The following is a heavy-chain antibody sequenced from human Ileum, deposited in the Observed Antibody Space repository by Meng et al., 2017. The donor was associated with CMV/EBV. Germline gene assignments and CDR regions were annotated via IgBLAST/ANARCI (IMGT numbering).Heavy chain of an antibody. Sequence: LLREVSGPGLVKPSETLSLTRTVSGDSISSPPYLWGWIRQPPGKGLEWIATISYSGNTYYNPSLKSPVTISLDTSKNQFSLKLTSVTAADTAVYYCAREPPSGQQLDWGQGTLVTVSS. CDR1: GDSISSPPYL. J-gene: IGHJ4*02. CDR3: AREPPSGQQLD. CDR2: ISYSGNT. V-gene: IGHV4-39*07. D-gene: IGHD6-13*01.